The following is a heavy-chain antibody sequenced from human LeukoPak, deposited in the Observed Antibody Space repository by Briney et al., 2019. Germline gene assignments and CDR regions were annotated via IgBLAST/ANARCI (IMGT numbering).Heavy chain of an antibody. V-gene: IGHV1-2*02. CDR1: RYTFTGYY. Sequence: ATVKVSCKDSRYTFTGYYIQWVRQAPGQGLEWMGWLNPNSGGTNYAPKFQGRVTMTRDTSISTAYMELSRLRSDDPAVYYCARDFEQLWLDYYYGMDVWGQGTTVTVSS. J-gene: IGHJ6*02. D-gene: IGHD5-18*01. CDR3: ARDFEQLWLDYYYGMDV. CDR2: LNPNSGGT.